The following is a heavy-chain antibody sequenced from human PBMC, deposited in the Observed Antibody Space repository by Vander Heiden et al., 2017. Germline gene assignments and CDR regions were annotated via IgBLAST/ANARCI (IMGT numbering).Heavy chain of an antibody. CDR3: AKDAVVVTPDY. J-gene: IGHJ4*02. CDR1: GFTFSNYA. V-gene: IGHV3-23*01. CDR2: ISARGGST. D-gene: IGHD2-21*02. Sequence: EVQLLEYGGGLVQPGGSLGLSCAASGFTFSNYAMSWVRQAPGKGLEWVSGISARGGSTYYTDSVKGRFTISRDNSKNTLYLQMNSLRAEDTAVYYCAKDAVVVTPDYWGQGTLVTVSS.